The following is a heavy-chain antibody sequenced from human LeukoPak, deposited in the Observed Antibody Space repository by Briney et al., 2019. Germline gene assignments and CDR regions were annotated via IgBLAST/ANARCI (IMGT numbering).Heavy chain of an antibody. V-gene: IGHV3-21*01. J-gene: IGHJ4*02. CDR1: GFTFSNCS. CDR2: ISSSSSYI. CDR3: ARDRCSGGSCYYFDY. D-gene: IGHD2-15*01. Sequence: GGSLRLSCAASGFTFSNCSMNWVRQAPGKGLEWVSSISSSSSYIYYADSVKGRFTISRDNAKNSLYLQMNSLRAEDTAVYYCARDRCSGGSCYYFDYWGQGTLVPVSS.